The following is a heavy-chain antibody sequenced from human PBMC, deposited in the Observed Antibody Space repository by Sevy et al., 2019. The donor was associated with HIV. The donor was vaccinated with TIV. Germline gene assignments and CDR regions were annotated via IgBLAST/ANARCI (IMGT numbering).Heavy chain of an antibody. CDR1: GFTFDDHG. J-gene: IGHJ6*02. V-gene: IGHV3-9*01. D-gene: IGHD3-10*01. Sequence: GGSLRLSCVTSGFTFDDHGMHWVREIPGKGLEWVSGVSWNGRSLGYADTVKGRFIISRDNAKKSVSLQMNSLRTEDTAFYYCARDAGTGGSYMGYYFGMDVWGQGITVTVSS. CDR2: VSWNGRSL. CDR3: ARDAGTGGSYMGYYFGMDV.